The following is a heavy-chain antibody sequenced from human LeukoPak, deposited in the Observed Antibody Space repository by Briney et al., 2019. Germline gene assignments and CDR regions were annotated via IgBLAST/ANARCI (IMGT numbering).Heavy chain of an antibody. Sequence: GGSLRLSCAASGFTFKIYAMHWVRQAPGGGRGWVTIMLYDGNFTYYSDSVKGRFTISRDNSNDTLYLQMNSLRADDTAIYYCARGRSVYGSGSYSDYWGQGTLVTVSS. CDR1: GFTFKIYA. V-gene: IGHV3-30*04. CDR2: MLYDGNFT. D-gene: IGHD3-10*01. J-gene: IGHJ4*02. CDR3: ARGRSVYGSGSYSDY.